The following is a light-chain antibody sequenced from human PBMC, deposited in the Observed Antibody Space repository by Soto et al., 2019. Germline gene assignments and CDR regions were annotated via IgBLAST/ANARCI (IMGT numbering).Light chain of an antibody. CDR3: SSYTNSGTVV. V-gene: IGLV2-14*01. J-gene: IGLJ2*01. Sequence: QSALTQPAFVSGSPGQSITISCTGTSSDVGGYNYVSWYQQYPGKAPKLMIYDVSNWPSGVSNRFSGSKSGNTASLTISGLQAEDEADYYCSSYTNSGTVVFGGGTKLTVL. CDR2: DVS. CDR1: SSDVGGYNY.